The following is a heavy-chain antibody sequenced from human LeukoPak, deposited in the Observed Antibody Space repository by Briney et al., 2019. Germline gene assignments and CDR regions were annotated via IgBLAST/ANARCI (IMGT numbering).Heavy chain of an antibody. V-gene: IGHV3-23*01. CDR2: ISGSGGST. J-gene: IGHJ4*02. CDR1: GFTFSSYA. Sequence: GGSLRLSCAASGFTFSSYAMSWVRQAPGKGLEWVSAISGSGGSTYYADSVKGRFTISRDNSKNTLYLQMNSLRAEDTAVYYCAKGYYGSGSYYGDYWGQGTLVTVSS. CDR3: AKGYYGSGSYYGDY. D-gene: IGHD3-10*01.